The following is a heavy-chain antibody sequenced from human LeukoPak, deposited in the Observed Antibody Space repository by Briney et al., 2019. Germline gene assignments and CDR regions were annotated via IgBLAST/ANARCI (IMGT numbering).Heavy chain of an antibody. J-gene: IGHJ3*01. Sequence: PGVSLRLSCEASGFTFSSYSMTWVRQAPGKRLEWISYIGSNGSPTHYAHSVKGRFTISRDNAKNSLYLQMNSLTVEDTAVYYCAKVQVPYCTTDCYGAIDAWGQGTLVTVSS. D-gene: IGHD2-21*02. CDR2: IGSNGSPT. CDR3: AKVQVPYCTTDCYGAIDA. V-gene: IGHV3-48*01. CDR1: GFTFSSYS.